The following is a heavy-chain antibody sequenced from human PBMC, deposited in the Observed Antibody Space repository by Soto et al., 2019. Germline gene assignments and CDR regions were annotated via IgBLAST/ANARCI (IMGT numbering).Heavy chain of an antibody. Sequence: QVQLVESGGGVVQPGRSLRLSCAASGFTFSSYAMHWVRQAPGKGLEWVAVISYDGSNKYYADSVKGRFTISRDNSKNTLYLKMNSRRAEDTAVYYCARDLEVVVVAATPYYYYYGMDVWGQGTTVTVSS. J-gene: IGHJ6*02. CDR3: ARDLEVVVVAATPYYYYYGMDV. CDR1: GFTFSSYA. CDR2: ISYDGSNK. D-gene: IGHD2-15*01. V-gene: IGHV3-30-3*01.